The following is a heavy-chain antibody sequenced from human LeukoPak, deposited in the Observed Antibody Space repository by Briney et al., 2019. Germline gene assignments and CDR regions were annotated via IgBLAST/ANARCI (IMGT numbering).Heavy chain of an antibody. D-gene: IGHD3-10*01. J-gene: IGHJ4*02. V-gene: IGHV1-24*01. Sequence: ASVKVSCKVSGYTLTELSMHWVRQAPGKGLEWMGGFDPEDGETIYAQKFQGRVTMTEDTSTDTAYMELSSLRSEDTAVYYCATDLLTVRGVIKVRNYWGQGTLVTVSS. CDR2: FDPEDGET. CDR1: GYTLTELS. CDR3: ATDLLTVRGVIKVRNY.